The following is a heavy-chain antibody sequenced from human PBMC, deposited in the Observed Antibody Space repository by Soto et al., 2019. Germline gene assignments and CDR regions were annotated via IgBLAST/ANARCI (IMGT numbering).Heavy chain of an antibody. CDR3: ARDSMGGGYDDYFDF. J-gene: IGHJ4*02. CDR2: ISSHADKR. Sequence: QVQLVESGGSVVQRGGSLRLSCAASGVAFSAFGMLWVRQTPGKGLELVAVISSHADKRYYADSVKGRFTFSRDDSKNTLFLKTTSLGPEDTVVFYWARDSMGGGYDDYFDFWGQGTPVTVSS. CDR1: GVAFSAFG. D-gene: IGHD5-12*01. V-gene: IGHV3-30*03.